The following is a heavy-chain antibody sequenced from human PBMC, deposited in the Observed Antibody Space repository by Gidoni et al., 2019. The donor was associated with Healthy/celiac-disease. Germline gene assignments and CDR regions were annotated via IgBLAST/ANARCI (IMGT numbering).Heavy chain of an antibody. J-gene: IGHJ4*02. CDR2: INPKSGGT. CDR3: ARSDPRFIAHPGY. D-gene: IGHD6-13*01. CDR1: GYPFTGYY. Sequence: QVQLVQSGAEVKKPGASVTVSCTASGYPFTGYYMPWVRQAPGQGLEWMGWINPKSGGTNYAQKFQGRVTMIRDTSISTAYMELSRLRSDDTAMYYCARSDPRFIAHPGYWGQGTLVTVSS. V-gene: IGHV1-2*02.